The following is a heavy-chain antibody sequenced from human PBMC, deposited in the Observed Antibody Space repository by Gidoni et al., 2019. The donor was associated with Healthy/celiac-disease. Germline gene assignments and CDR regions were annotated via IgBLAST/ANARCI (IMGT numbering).Heavy chain of an antibody. J-gene: IGHJ5*02. CDR3: ASVGYARHNWFDP. D-gene: IGHD1-1*01. CDR1: GGSFSGYY. CDR2: INHSGST. Sequence: QAQLQQWGAGLLKPSETLSLTCAVYGGSFSGYYWSWIRQPPGQGLAWIGEINHSGSTNYNPSLKSRVTISVDTSKNQFSLKLSSVTAADTAVYYCASVGYARHNWFDPWGQGTLVTVSS. V-gene: IGHV4-34*01.